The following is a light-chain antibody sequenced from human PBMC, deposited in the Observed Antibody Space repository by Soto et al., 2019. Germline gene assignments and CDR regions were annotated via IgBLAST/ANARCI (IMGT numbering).Light chain of an antibody. CDR2: DVS. CDR1: SSDVGGYNF. J-gene: IGLJ3*02. V-gene: IGLV2-11*01. CDR3: CSCAGSYTWV. Sequence: QSALTQPRSVSGSPGQSVTISCTGSSSDVGGYNFVSWYQQHTGKAPKLMIYDVSKLPSGVPDRFSGSKSGNTASLTISGLPAEDEADYYCCSCAGSYTWVFGGGTQLPVL.